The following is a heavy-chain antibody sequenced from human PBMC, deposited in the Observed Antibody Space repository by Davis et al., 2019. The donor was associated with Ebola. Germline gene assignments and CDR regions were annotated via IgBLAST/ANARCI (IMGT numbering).Heavy chain of an antibody. CDR2: INAGNGNT. V-gene: IGHV1-3*01. CDR3: ARATFGYNSGWYADY. D-gene: IGHD6-19*01. J-gene: IGHJ4*02. CDR1: GDTFTTYA. Sequence: ASVKVSCKASGDTFTTYAVHWVRQAPGQRLEWMGWINAGNGNTKYSEKFLGRVTITRDTSASTAYMELSSLKSEDTAVFYCARATFGYNSGWYADYWGQGTLVTVSS.